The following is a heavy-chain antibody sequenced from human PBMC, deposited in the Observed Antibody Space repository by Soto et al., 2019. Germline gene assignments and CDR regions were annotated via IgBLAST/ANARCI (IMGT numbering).Heavy chain of an antibody. V-gene: IGHV3-11*06. J-gene: IGHJ4*02. CDR1: GFTFSDYY. CDR3: ARMADGYNYHFDY. Sequence: GGSLRLSCAASGFTFSDYYMSWIRQAPGKGLEWVSSISGSGSYRTYADSVKGRFSISRDDAKKSLYLQMSSLRAEDTAIYFCARMADGYNYHFDYWGQGTLVTVSS. CDR2: ISGSGSYR. D-gene: IGHD5-12*01.